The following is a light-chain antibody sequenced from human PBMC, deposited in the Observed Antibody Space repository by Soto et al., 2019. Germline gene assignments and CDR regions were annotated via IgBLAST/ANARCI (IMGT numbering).Light chain of an antibody. V-gene: IGKV1-5*01. CDR3: QQYNSYPWT. Sequence: GDRVTITCRASQSISGWLAWYQQKPGKAPKLLIYEVSSLESGVPSRFSGSGSGTEFTLAISSLQPDDFATYYCQQYNSYPWTFGQGTKVDIK. J-gene: IGKJ1*01. CDR1: QSISGW. CDR2: EVS.